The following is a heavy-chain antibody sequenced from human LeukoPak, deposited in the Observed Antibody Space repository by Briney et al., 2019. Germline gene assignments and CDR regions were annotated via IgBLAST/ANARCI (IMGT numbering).Heavy chain of an antibody. D-gene: IGHD5-24*01. J-gene: IGHJ4*02. Sequence: AGGSLRLSCAASGFTVSGNYISWVRQAPGKGLEWVSVIYSGGSTYYADSVKGRFTISRDNSKNTVYLQINSLRAEDTAVYYCARKRWLQGAFDYWGQGTLVTVSS. CDR1: GFTVSGNY. CDR3: ARKRWLQGAFDY. CDR2: IYSGGST. V-gene: IGHV3-66*01.